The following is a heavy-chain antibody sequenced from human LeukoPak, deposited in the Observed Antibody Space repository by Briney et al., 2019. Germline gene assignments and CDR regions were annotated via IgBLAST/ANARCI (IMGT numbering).Heavy chain of an antibody. J-gene: IGHJ4*02. V-gene: IGHV4-34*01. CDR1: GGSFSGYY. CDR2: INHSGST. CDR3: ARVRYSGSNALGY. Sequence: PETLSLTCAVYGGSFSGYYWSWIRQPPGKGLEWIGEINHSGSTNYNPSLKSRVTISVDTSKNQFSLKLSSVTAADTAVYYCARVRYSGSNALGYWGQGTLVTVSP. D-gene: IGHD1-26*01.